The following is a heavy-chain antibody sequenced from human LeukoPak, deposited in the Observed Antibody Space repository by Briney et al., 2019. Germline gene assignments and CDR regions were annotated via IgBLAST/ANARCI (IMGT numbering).Heavy chain of an antibody. Sequence: GGSLRLSCAASGFTFSGSALHWVRQASGKGLEWVGRIRSTANGYATAYAASVKGRFTISRDDSRNTAYLQMDSLKTEDTAVYYCTGNYYGSGSYADFDYWGQGTLVTVSS. V-gene: IGHV3-73*01. D-gene: IGHD3-10*01. J-gene: IGHJ4*02. CDR2: IRSTANGYAT. CDR3: TGNYYGSGSYADFDY. CDR1: GFTFSGSA.